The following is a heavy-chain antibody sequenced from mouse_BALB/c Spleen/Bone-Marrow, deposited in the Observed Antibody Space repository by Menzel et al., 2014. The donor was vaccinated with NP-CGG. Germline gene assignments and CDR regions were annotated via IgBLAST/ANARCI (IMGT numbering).Heavy chain of an antibody. D-gene: IGHD2-2*01. Sequence: EVQLQQSGPELVKPGASVKVSCTASGYLFTDYNIYWVKQSPGKSLEWLRYIDPYNGATSYNQRFKGKATLTVDKSSSTAFMHLNGLTSEDSAVYYCARGTRYGYDGFDCWGQGTTLTVSS. CDR3: ARGTRYGYDGFDC. J-gene: IGHJ2*01. CDR1: GYLFTDYN. V-gene: IGHV1S135*01. CDR2: IDPYNGAT.